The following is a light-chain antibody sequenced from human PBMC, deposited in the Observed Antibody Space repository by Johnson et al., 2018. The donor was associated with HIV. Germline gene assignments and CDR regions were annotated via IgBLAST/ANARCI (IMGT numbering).Light chain of an antibody. CDR3: GTWDSSLSAGYV. J-gene: IGLJ1*01. CDR1: SSNIGNNY. V-gene: IGLV1-51*01. CDR2: DNN. Sequence: QSALTQPPSVSAAPGQKVTISCSGSSSNIGNNYVSWYQQLPGTAPKLLIYDNNKRPPGIPDRFSGSKSGTSATLGITGLQTGDEADYYCGTWDSSLSAGYVFGTGTKVTVL.